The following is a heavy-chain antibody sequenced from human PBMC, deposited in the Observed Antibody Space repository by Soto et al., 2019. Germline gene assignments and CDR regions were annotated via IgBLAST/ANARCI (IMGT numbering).Heavy chain of an antibody. V-gene: IGHV1-69*06. CDR1: GGTFSSYA. CDR3: ARDLVEMATITYYYYYGMDV. J-gene: IGHJ6*02. Sequence: ASVRVSCKASGGTFSSYAISWVRQAPGQGLEWMGGIIPIFGTANYAQKFQGRVTITADKSTSTAYMELSSLRSEDTAVYYCARDLVEMATITYYYYYGMDVWGQGTTVTVSS. D-gene: IGHD5-12*01. CDR2: IIPIFGTA.